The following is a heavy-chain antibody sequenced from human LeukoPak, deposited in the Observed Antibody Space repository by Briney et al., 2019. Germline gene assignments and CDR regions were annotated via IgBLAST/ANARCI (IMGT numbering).Heavy chain of an antibody. D-gene: IGHD1-26*01. CDR1: GGSISSGPYF. J-gene: IGHJ3*02. V-gene: IGHV4-4*07. CDR2: IYTSGST. CDR3: ARDTGSYYVLDAFDI. Sequence: SETLSLTCSVSGGSISSGPYFWSWIRQPAGKGLEWIGRIYTSGSTNYNPSLKSRVTMSVDTSKNQFSLKLSSVTAADTAVYYCARDTGSYYVLDAFDIWGQGTMVTVSS.